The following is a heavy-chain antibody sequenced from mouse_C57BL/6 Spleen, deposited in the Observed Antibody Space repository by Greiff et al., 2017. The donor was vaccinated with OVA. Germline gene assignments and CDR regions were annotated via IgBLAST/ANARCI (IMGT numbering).Heavy chain of an antibody. D-gene: IGHD1-1*01. Sequence: QVQLQQPGAELVRPGSSVKLSCKASGYTFTSYWMHWVKQRPIQGLEWIGNIDPSDSETHYNQKFKDKATLTVDKSSSTAYMQLSSLTSEDSAVDYCARSPYYYGTMDYWGQGTSVTVSS. CDR1: GYTFTSYW. J-gene: IGHJ4*01. V-gene: IGHV1-52*01. CDR2: IDPSDSET. CDR3: ARSPYYYGTMDY.